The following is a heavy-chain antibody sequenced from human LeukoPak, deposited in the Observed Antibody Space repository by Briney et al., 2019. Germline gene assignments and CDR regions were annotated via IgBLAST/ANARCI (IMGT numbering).Heavy chain of an antibody. V-gene: IGHV4-59*11. D-gene: IGHD3-22*01. CDR1: GGSISSHY. CDR2: IYYSGSI. CDR3: ARGTYYYDSSGRFGYLFDY. J-gene: IGHJ4*02. Sequence: PSETLSLTCTVSGGSISSHYWSWIRQPPGKGLEWIGYIYYSGSINYNPSLKSRVTISEDTSKNQFSLKLSSVTAADTAVYYCARGTYYYDSSGRFGYLFDYWGQGTLVTVSS.